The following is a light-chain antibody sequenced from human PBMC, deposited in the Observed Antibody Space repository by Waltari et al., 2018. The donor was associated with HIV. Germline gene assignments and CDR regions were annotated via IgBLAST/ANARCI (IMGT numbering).Light chain of an antibody. V-gene: IGLV1-47*01. CDR1: SSNIGSNH. J-gene: IGLJ3*02. CDR2: RNY. CDR3: AVWDVSLNGRV. Sequence: QSVLSQPPSASGTPGQRVTFSCSGSSSNIGSNHVYWYQQFPGTAPKLPIYRNYQRPSGAPDRFSGSKSGTSASLAISGLRSEDEADYYCAVWDVSLNGRVFGGGTKLTVL.